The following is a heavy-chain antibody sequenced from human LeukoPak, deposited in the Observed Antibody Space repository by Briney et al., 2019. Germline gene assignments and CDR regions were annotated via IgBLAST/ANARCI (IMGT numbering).Heavy chain of an antibody. V-gene: IGHV4-34*01. CDR1: GGSFSGYY. D-gene: IGHD6-13*01. J-gene: IGHJ6*03. CDR3: ARGTSYLPSYSSSIWYYYYYYMDV. Sequence: SETLSLTCAVYGGSFSGYYWSWIRQPPGKGLEWIGEINHSGSTNYNPSLKSRVTISVDTFKNQFSLKLSSVTAADTAVYYCARGTSYLPSYSSSIWYYYYYYMDVWGKGTTVTVSS. CDR2: INHSGST.